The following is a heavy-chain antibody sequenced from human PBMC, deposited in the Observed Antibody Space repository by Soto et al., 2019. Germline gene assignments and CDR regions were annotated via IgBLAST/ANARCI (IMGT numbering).Heavy chain of an antibody. CDR1: GFTFSSYS. CDR3: ARDPSDLWEPDQYFPH. D-gene: IGHD1-26*01. Sequence: LRLSCAASGFTFSSYSMNWVRQAPGKGLEWVSSISGSSAHINYADSVYGRFTISRDNAKNSVYLQMNSLRVEDSGVYYCARDPSDLWEPDQYFPHWGQGTLVTVSS. J-gene: IGHJ1*01. V-gene: IGHV3-21*01. CDR2: ISGSSAHI.